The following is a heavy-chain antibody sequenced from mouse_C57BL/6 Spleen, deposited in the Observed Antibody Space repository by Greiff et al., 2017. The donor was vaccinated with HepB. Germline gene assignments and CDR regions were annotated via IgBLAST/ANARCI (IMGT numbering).Heavy chain of an antibody. Sequence: QVQLKQPGAELVKPGASVKLSCKASGYTFTSYWMHWVKQRPGRGLEWIGRIDPNSGGTKYNEKFKSKATLTVDKPSSTAYMQLSSLTSEDSAVYYCARHYGSTRYYFDYWGQGTTLTVSS. V-gene: IGHV1-72*01. CDR1: GYTFTSYW. CDR2: IDPNSGGT. D-gene: IGHD1-1*01. CDR3: ARHYGSTRYYFDY. J-gene: IGHJ2*01.